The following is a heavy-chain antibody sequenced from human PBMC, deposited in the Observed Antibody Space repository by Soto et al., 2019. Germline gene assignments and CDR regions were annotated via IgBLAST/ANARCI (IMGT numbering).Heavy chain of an antibody. CDR3: ARGAYGSGSYYNAY. CDR1: GGTFSSYA. CDR2: IIPIFGTA. D-gene: IGHD3-10*01. V-gene: IGHV1-69*01. J-gene: IGHJ4*02. Sequence: QVQLVQSGAEVKKPGSSVKVSCKASGGTFSSYAISWVRQAPGQGLEWMVGIIPIFGTANYAQKFQGRVTITADESTSTAYMELSSLRSEDTAVYYCARGAYGSGSYYNAYWGQGTLVTVSS.